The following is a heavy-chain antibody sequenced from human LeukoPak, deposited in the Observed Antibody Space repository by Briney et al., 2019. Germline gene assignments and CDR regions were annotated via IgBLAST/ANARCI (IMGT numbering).Heavy chain of an antibody. CDR3: ARGCGGDCSSLSWYFDL. D-gene: IGHD2-21*02. CDR1: GYTFTYSG. V-gene: IGHV1-18*01. Sequence: ASVKVSCKASGYTFTYSGVSWVRQAPGQGLEWMRWLRPYNGNTLYAQNLQGRVTMTADTSTSTAYMELRSLRSDVTAVYYCARGCGGDCSSLSWYFDLWGRGTLVTVSS. J-gene: IGHJ2*01. CDR2: LRPYNGNT.